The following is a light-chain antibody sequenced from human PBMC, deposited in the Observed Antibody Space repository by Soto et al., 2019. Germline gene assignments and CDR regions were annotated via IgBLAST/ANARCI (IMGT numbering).Light chain of an antibody. CDR3: QQYNNWPPLT. CDR1: QSVSSN. CDR2: GAS. J-gene: IGKJ4*01. V-gene: IGKV3-15*01. Sequence: IVMSQSPATLSVYPGERATLSCRASQSVSSNLAWYQQKPGQAPRLLIYGASTRATGIPARFSGSGSGTEFTLTISSLQSEDFAVYYCQQYNNWPPLTFGGRSK.